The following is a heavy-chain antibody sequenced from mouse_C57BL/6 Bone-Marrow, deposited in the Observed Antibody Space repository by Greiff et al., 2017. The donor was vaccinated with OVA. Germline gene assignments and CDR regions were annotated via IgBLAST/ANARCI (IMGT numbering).Heavy chain of an antibody. D-gene: IGHD2-4*01. V-gene: IGHV1-53*01. CDR1: GYTFTSYW. Sequence: QVHVKQPGTELVKPGASVKLSCKASGYTFTSYWMHWVKQRPGQGLEWIGNINPSNGGTNYNEKFKSKATLTVDKSSSTAYMQLSSLTSEDSAVYYCVTRGPYYDYPRYFDVWGTGTTVTVSS. CDR3: VTRGPYYDYPRYFDV. CDR2: INPSNGGT. J-gene: IGHJ1*03.